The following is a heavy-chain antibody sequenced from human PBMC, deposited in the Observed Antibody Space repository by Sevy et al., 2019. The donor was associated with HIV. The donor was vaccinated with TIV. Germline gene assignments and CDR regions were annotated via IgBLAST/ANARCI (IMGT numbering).Heavy chain of an antibody. CDR1: GPSLTTSY. V-gene: IGHV4-4*07. D-gene: IGHD1-26*01. CDR3: AKLRNSWFDP. Sequence: SETLSLTCTVSGPSLTTSYWTWILQPAGKGPEWIGRLSSTGKPNSNPSLRSRVTLSRDMSKNQFFLRLTSVTAADTAIYYCAKLRNSWFDPWGQGTLVTVSS. J-gene: IGHJ5*02. CDR2: LSSTGKP.